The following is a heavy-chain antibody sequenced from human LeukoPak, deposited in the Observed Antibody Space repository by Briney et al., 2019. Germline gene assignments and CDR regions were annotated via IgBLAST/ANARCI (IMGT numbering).Heavy chain of an antibody. CDR2: INHSGST. Sequence: SETLSLTCAVYGGSFSGYYWSWIRQPPGKGLEWIGEINHSGSTNYNPSLKSRVTISVDTSKNQFSLKLSSVTAADTAVYYCARAYYGSGSHYPFDYWGQGTLVTVSS. V-gene: IGHV4-34*01. J-gene: IGHJ4*02. D-gene: IGHD3-10*01. CDR1: GGSFSGYY. CDR3: ARAYYGSGSHYPFDY.